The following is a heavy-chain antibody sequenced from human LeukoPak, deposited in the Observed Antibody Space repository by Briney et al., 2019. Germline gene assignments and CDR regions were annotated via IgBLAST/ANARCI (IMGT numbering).Heavy chain of an antibody. J-gene: IGHJ4*02. CDR1: GGSISSSSYY. D-gene: IGHD5-12*01. CDR2: IYYSGST. V-gene: IGHV4-39*01. Sequence: SETLSLTCTVSGGSISSSSYYWGWIRQPPGEGLEWIGSIYYSGSTYYNPSLKSRVTISVDTSKNQFSLKLSSVTAADTAVYYCARHNVATVVFDYWGQGTLVTVSS. CDR3: ARHNVATVVFDY.